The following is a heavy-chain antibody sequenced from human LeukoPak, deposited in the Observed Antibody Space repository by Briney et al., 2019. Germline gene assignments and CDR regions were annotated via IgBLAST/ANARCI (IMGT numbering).Heavy chain of an antibody. Sequence: GGSLRLSCAVSGFTMRDNDMTWVRQAPGKGLEWVSLIYSSGGTSYADSVRGRFTISKDNPKNTLYPQMNSLRAEDTAVYYCAKRPLSSCNWGLGTLVTVSS. V-gene: IGHV3-66*01. J-gene: IGHJ4*01. D-gene: IGHD5/OR15-5a*01. CDR2: IYSSGGT. CDR3: AKRPLSSCN. CDR1: GFTMRDND.